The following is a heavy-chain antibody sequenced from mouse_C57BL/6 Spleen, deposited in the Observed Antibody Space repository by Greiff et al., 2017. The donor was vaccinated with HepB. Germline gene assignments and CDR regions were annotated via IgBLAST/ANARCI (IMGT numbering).Heavy chain of an antibody. J-gene: IGHJ1*03. Sequence: QVQLQQPGAELVKPGASVKLSCKASGYTFTSYWMHWVKQRPGQGLEWIGMIHPNSGSTNYNEKFKSKATLTVDKSSSTAYMQLSSLTSEDSAVYDCALITTVLYWYFDVWGTGTTVTVSS. CDR1: GYTFTSYW. CDR3: ALITTVLYWYFDV. V-gene: IGHV1-64*01. D-gene: IGHD1-1*01. CDR2: IHPNSGST.